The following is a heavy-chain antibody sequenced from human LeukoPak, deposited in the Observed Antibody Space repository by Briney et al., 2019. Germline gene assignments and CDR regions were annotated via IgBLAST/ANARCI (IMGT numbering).Heavy chain of an antibody. CDR3: ARGHYDILTYLYYFDY. V-gene: IGHV1-24*01. CDR2: FDPEDGET. D-gene: IGHD3-9*01. CDR1: GYTLTELS. J-gene: IGHJ4*02. Sequence: ASVKVSCKVSGYTLTELSMHWVRQAPGKGLEWMGGFDPEDGETIYAQKFQGRVTMTRNTSISTAYMELSSLRSEDTAVYYCARGHYDILTYLYYFDYWGQGTLVTVSS.